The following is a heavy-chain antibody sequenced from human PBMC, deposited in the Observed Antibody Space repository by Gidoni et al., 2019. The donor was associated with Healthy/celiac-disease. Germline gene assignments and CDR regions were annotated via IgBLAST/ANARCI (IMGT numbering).Heavy chain of an antibody. CDR2: IVVGSGNT. J-gene: IGHJ3*02. CDR1: GFTFTSSA. V-gene: IGHV1-58*01. D-gene: IGHD6-6*01. CDR3: AATGGEYSSSISAFDI. Sequence: QMQLVQSGPEVKKPGTSVKVSCKASGFTFTSSAVQWVRQARGQRLEWIGWIVVGSGNTNYAQKFQERVTITRDMSTSTAYMELSSLRSEDTAVYYCAATGGEYSSSISAFDIWGQGTMVTVSS.